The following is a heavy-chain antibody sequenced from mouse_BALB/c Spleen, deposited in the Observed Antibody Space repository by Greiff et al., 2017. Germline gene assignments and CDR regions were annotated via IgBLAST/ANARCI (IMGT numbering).Heavy chain of an antibody. CDR3: AREMGPWYFDY. D-gene: IGHD4-1*01. V-gene: IGHV1-63*02. J-gene: IGHJ2*01. Sequence: VQRVESGAGLVRPGTSVKMSCKAAGYTFTNYWIGWVKQRPGHGLEWIGDIYPGGGYTNYNEKFKGKATLTADTSSSTAYMQLSSLASEDSAIYYCAREMGPWYFDYWGQGTTLTVSS. CDR1: GYTFTNYW. CDR2: IYPGGGYT.